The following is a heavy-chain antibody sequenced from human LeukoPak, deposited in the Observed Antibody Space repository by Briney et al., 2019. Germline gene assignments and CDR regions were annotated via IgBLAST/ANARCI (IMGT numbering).Heavy chain of an antibody. CDR2: INPNSGGT. V-gene: IGHV1-2*02. Sequence: SVKVSFKASGYTFTGYYMHWVRQAPGQGLEWMGWINPNSGGTNYAQKFQGRVTMTRDTSISTAYMELSRLRSDDTAVYYCARGDYYGSGSYGDWFDPWGQGTLVTVSS. CDR3: ARGDYYGSGSYGDWFDP. CDR1: GYTFTGYY. J-gene: IGHJ5*02. D-gene: IGHD3-10*01.